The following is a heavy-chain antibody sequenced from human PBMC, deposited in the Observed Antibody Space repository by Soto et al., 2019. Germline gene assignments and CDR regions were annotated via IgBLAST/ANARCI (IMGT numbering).Heavy chain of an antibody. D-gene: IGHD6-19*01. V-gene: IGHV4-59*01. CDR1: GGSISSYY. CDR3: ASWLKEAGIGGNYYYGMDV. J-gene: IGHJ6*02. CDR2: IYYSGST. Sequence: PSETLSLTCTVSGGSISSYYWSWIRQPPGKGLEWIGYIYYSGSTNYNPSLKSRVTISVDTSKNQFSLKLSSVTAADTAVYYCASWLKEAGIGGNYYYGMDVWGQGTTVTVSS.